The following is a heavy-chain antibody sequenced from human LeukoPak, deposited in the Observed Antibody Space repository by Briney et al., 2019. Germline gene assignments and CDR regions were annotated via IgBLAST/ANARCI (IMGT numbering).Heavy chain of an antibody. D-gene: IGHD2-2*01. CDR1: GGSISSGDYY. J-gene: IGHJ5*02. Sequence: SQTLSLTCTVSGGSISSGDYYWSWIRQPPGKGLEWIGYIYYSGSTYYNPSLKSRVTISVDTSKNQFSLKLSSVTAADTAAYYCARGRAVVVVPANWFDPWGQGTLVTVSS. CDR3: ARGRAVVVVPANWFDP. CDR2: IYYSGST. V-gene: IGHV4-30-4*08.